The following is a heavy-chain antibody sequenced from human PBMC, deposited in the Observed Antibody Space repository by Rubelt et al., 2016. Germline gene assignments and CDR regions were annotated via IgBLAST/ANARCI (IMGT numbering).Heavy chain of an antibody. Sequence: WKGLEWIGYIYYSGSTYYNPSLKSRVTISVDTSKNQFSLKLSSVTAADTAVYYCARDLGLIVAGPHDAFDIWGQGTMVTVSS. CDR3: ARDLGLIVAGPHDAFDI. V-gene: IGHV4-31*02. D-gene: IGHD5-12*01. CDR2: IYYSGST. J-gene: IGHJ3*02.